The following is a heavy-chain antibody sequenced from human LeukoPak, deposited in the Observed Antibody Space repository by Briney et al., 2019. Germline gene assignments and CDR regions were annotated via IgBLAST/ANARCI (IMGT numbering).Heavy chain of an antibody. CDR2: IYTSGST. CDR3: ARTYSNYVSYYYYGMDV. CDR1: GGSISSGSYY. D-gene: IGHD4-11*01. J-gene: IGHJ6*02. V-gene: IGHV4-61*02. Sequence: SETLSLTCTVSGGSISSGSYYWSWIRQPAGKGLEWIGRIYTSGSTNYNPSLKSRVTISVDTSKNQFSLKLSSVTAADTAVYYCARTYSNYVSYYYYGMDVWGQGTTVTVSS.